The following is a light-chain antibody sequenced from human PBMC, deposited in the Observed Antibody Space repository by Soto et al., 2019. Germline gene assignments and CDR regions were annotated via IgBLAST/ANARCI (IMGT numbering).Light chain of an antibody. CDR3: PQYGALPRT. CDR1: QTVSNTY. J-gene: IGKJ4*01. V-gene: IGKV3-20*01. CDR2: GAS. Sequence: EIVLTQFPGALSLSPGERVTLSCRASQTVSNTYLAWYQQKSGQAPKLLIYGASNRATGIPDRFSGSGSGTDFTLTISRLEPEDFAVYYCPQYGALPRTFGGGTKVEIK.